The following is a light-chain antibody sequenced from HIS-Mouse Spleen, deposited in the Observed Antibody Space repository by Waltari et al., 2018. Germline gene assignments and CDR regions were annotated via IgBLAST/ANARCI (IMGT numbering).Light chain of an antibody. CDR3: QQYNNWWT. CDR2: GAS. Sequence: EIVMTQSPATLSVSPGERATLSCRASQSVSSNLAWYQQKPGQAPRLLIYGASPRATGIPDRFSGSGSGTEFTLTISSMQSEDFAVYYCQQYNNWWTFGQGTKVEIK. V-gene: IGKV3-15*01. J-gene: IGKJ1*01. CDR1: QSVSSN.